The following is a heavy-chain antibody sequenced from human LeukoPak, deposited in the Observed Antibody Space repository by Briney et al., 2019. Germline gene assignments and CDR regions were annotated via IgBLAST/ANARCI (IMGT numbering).Heavy chain of an antibody. V-gene: IGHV3-15*01. Sequence: PGGSLRLSCAASGFTFSNAWMSWVRQAPGKGLEWVGCIKSKTDGGTTDYAAPVKGRFTISSDDSKNTLYLQMNSLKTEDTAVYYCTTDIIYYDCSGSLIDYWGQGTLVTVSS. CDR3: TTDIIYYDCSGSLIDY. J-gene: IGHJ4*02. CDR1: GFTFSNAW. D-gene: IGHD3-22*01. CDR2: IKSKTDGGTT.